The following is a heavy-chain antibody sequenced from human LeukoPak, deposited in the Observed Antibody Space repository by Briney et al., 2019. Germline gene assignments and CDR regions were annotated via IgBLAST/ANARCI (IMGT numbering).Heavy chain of an antibody. CDR1: GGTFSSYA. CDR3: AGSAKDIVVVPASEGDAFDI. V-gene: IGHV1-69*13. Sequence: SVKVSCKASGGTFSSYAISWVRQAPGQGLEWMGGIIPIFGTANYAQKFQGRVTITADESTSTAYMELSSPRSEDTAVYYCAGSAKDIVVVPASEGDAFDIWGQGTMVTVSS. D-gene: IGHD2-2*01. CDR2: IIPIFGTA. J-gene: IGHJ3*02.